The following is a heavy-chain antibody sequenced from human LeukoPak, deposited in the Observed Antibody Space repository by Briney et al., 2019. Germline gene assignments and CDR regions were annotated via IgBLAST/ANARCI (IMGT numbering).Heavy chain of an antibody. CDR1: GGSISSSRYY. CDR3: ARSVCSTNADS. V-gene: IGHV4-39*01. D-gene: IGHD1-1*01. J-gene: IGHJ4*02. Sequence: SETLSLTCTVSGGSISSSRYYWVWIRQPPGKGLEWIGSMYYSGSTYYNPSLKSRVTISVDTSKNQLSLKLSSVTASDTAVHYCARSVCSTNADSWGQGTLVTVSS. CDR2: MYYSGST.